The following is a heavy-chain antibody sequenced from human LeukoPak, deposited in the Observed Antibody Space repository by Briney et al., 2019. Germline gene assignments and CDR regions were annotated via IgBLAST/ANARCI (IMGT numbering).Heavy chain of an antibody. D-gene: IGHD1-26*01. Sequence: KPSETLSLTCTVSGGSISNSSHYWGWIRQPPAKGLEWIGSMYYSGRTYYNPSLKSRVTMSVDTSKNQFSLKLSSVTAADTAVCYCARDDPWELWGRGTLVTVSS. CDR2: MYYSGRT. CDR1: GGSISNSSHY. J-gene: IGHJ2*01. CDR3: ARDDPWEL. V-gene: IGHV4-39*07.